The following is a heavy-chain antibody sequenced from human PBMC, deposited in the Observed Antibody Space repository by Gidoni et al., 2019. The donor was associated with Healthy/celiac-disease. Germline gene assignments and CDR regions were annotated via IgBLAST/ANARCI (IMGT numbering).Heavy chain of an antibody. CDR2: IRYDGSNK. CDR3: ARGHTMIVGRGFDY. V-gene: IGHV3-33*01. CDR1: GFTFSSYG. D-gene: IGHD3-22*01. Sequence: QVQLVESGGGVVQPGRSLRLPCAASGFTFSSYGMHWVRQAPGKGLEWVAVIRYDGSNKYYADSVKGRFTISRDNSKNTLYLQMNSLRAEDTAVYYCARGHTMIVGRGFDYWGQGTLVTVSS. J-gene: IGHJ4*02.